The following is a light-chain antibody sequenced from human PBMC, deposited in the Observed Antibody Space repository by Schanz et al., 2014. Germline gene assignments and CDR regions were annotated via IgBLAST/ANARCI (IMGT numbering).Light chain of an antibody. CDR2: DVT. CDR3: CSYAGSYTGV. Sequence: QSSLTQPPSASGSPGQSVTISCTGTSSDIGRYNYVSWYQHHPGKAPKLLIYDVTKRPSGVPDRFSGSKSGNTASLTVSGLQAEDEADYYCCSYAGSYTGVFGGGTKLTVL. CDR1: SSDIGRYNY. V-gene: IGLV2-8*01. J-gene: IGLJ3*02.